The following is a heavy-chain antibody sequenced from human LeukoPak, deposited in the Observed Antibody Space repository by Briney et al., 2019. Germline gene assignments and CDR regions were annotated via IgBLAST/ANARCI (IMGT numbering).Heavy chain of an antibody. D-gene: IGHD3-10*01. J-gene: IGHJ4*02. CDR1: GFTVSTNY. CDR2: IYSGSST. Sequence: PGGSLRLSCAASGFTVSTNYMSWVRQAPGKGLEWVSVIYSGSSTYYADPVKGRITISRDNSNNTLFLQMNSLRAEDTAMYYCARVHYASGTYFDYWGQGTLVTVSS. V-gene: IGHV3-66*01. CDR3: ARVHYASGTYFDY.